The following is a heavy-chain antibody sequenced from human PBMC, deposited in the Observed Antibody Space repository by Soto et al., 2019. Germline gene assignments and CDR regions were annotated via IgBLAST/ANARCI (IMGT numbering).Heavy chain of an antibody. Sequence: QVQLQQWGAGLLKPSETLSLTCTVYGASFAGYYWTWLRQSPGKGLEWIGEVSHRGSAKYNPSLGSRVTISLDPSNNQFSLALTSVTAADTAVYYCARYGGTSIWYFDTLGRGTLGCVSS. V-gene: IGHV4-34*01. D-gene: IGHD2-15*01. CDR2: VSHRGSA. J-gene: IGHJ2*01. CDR1: GASFAGYY. CDR3: ARYGGTSIWYFDT.